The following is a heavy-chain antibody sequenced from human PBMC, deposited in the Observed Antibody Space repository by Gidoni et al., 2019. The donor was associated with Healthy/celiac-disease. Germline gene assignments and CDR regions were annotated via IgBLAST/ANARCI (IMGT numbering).Heavy chain of an antibody. D-gene: IGHD3-10*01. Sequence: QVQLVASGGGVVQPGRSLRLSCAASGFTLSSYGMHWVRQAPGKGRGWVAVISYDGSNKYYADSVKGRFTISRDNSKNTLYLQMNSLRAEDTAVYYCAKVLQLLWHAFDIWGQGTMVTVSS. CDR1: GFTLSSYG. CDR3: AKVLQLLWHAFDI. CDR2: ISYDGSNK. V-gene: IGHV3-30*18. J-gene: IGHJ3*02.